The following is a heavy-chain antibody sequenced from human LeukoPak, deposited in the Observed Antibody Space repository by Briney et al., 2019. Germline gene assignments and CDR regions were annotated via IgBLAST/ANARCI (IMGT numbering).Heavy chain of an antibody. J-gene: IGHJ4*02. Sequence: GGSLRLSCAASGLTVSTEGMHWVRQAPGKGLEWVAVITYDGSEIHYGDSVKGRFTISRDSFKNTLHLQMNSLRVEDTAVYYCAKEQSSGWYRVADYWGQGTLVTVSS. CDR3: AKEQSSGWYRVADY. CDR2: ITYDGSEI. V-gene: IGHV3-30*18. CDR1: GLTVSTEG. D-gene: IGHD6-19*01.